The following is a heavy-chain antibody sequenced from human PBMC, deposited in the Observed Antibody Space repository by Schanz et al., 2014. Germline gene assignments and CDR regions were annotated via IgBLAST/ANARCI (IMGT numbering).Heavy chain of an antibody. CDR3: AKDRSWDYDSSGYFDY. CDR1: GFTFSSYA. Sequence: EVQLMESGGGLVKPGGSLRLSCAASGFTFSSYAMSWVRQAPGKGLEWVSAISGGGGTTYYADSVKGRFTISRDNSKNTLYLQMNSLRAEDTAVYYCAKDRSWDYDSSGYFDYWVQGTLVTVSS. D-gene: IGHD3-22*01. CDR2: ISGGGGTT. V-gene: IGHV3-23*01. J-gene: IGHJ4*02.